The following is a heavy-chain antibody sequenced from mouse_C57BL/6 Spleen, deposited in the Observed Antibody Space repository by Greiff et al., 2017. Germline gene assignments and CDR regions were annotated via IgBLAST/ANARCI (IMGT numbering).Heavy chain of an antibody. CDR3: ARHGGLTLFMDY. CDR1: GYTFTEYS. Sequence: LQESGAELVNPGASVKLSCKASGYTFTEYSIHWVKQRSGQGVEWIGWFYPGSGSIKYNEKFKDKATLTADKSSSTVYMELSRLTSEDSAVYFCARHGGLTLFMDYWGQGTSVTVSS. J-gene: IGHJ4*01. CDR2: FYPGSGSI. V-gene: IGHV1-62-2*01. D-gene: IGHD3-1*01.